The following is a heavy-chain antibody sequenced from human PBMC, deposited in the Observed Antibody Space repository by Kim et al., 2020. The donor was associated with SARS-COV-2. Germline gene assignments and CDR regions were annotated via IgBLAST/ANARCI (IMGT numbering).Heavy chain of an antibody. J-gene: IGHJ4*02. Sequence: GGSLRLSCAASGFTFSSDSMNWVRQAPGQGLEWVSSISSSSSYIYYADSVKGRCTISRDNAKNSLYLQMNSLRAEETAVYYCAVTPVRFGYWGQGTLVTV. CDR1: GFTFSSDS. CDR2: ISSSSSYI. CDR3: AVTPVRFGY. V-gene: IGHV3-21*01. D-gene: IGHD3-16*01.